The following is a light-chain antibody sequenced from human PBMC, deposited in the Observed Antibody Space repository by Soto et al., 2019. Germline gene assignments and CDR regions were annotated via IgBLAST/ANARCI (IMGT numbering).Light chain of an antibody. V-gene: IGKV1D-16*01. Sequence: DIQMTQSPSSLSASVGDRVTITCRASQGVGRLLAWYQQKPEKAPKSLIYSASSLQYAVPSRFSGSGSGTDFTLPISNLQPEDFATYYCQQYSGYPTFGGGTKVEMK. CDR3: QQYSGYPT. CDR1: QGVGRL. CDR2: SAS. J-gene: IGKJ4*01.